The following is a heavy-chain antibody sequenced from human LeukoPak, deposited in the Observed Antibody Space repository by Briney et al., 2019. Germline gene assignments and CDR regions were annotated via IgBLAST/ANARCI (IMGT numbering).Heavy chain of an antibody. CDR1: GGSISSSSYY. CDR2: INHSGST. Sequence: SETLSLTCTVSGGSISSSSYYWGWIRQPPGKGLEWIGEINHSGSTNYNPSLKSRVTISVDTSKNQFSLKLSSVTAADTAVYYCARGYCSGGSCYFLFTSLFDYWGQGTLVTVSS. V-gene: IGHV4-39*07. CDR3: ARGYCSGGSCYFLFTSLFDY. D-gene: IGHD2-15*01. J-gene: IGHJ4*02.